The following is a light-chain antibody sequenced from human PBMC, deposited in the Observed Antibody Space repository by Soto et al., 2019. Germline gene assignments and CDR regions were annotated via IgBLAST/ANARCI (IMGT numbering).Light chain of an antibody. J-gene: IGLJ1*01. CDR1: SGDVGGYDY. CDR2: EVT. V-gene: IGLV2-8*01. CDR3: SSYAGSDNPYV. Sequence: QSVLTQPPSASGSPGQSVTISCTGTSGDVGGYDYVSWYQQHPGKAPKLMFYEVTKRPLGVPDRFSGSKSGNTASLTVSGLQAEDEADYYCSSYAGSDNPYVFGTGTNVTVL.